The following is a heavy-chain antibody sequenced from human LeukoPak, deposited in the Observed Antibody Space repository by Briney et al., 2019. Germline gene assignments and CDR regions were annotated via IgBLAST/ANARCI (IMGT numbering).Heavy chain of an antibody. CDR1: GFSFSSYS. J-gene: IGHJ5*02. V-gene: IGHV3-48*04. Sequence: GGSLRLSCAASGFSFSSYSMNWVRQAPGKGLEWVSYISSSSSTIYYADSVKGRFTISRDNAKNSLYLQMNSLRAEDTAVYYCAREDSSGWYVWFDPWGQGTLVTVSS. CDR3: AREDSSGWYVWFDP. CDR2: ISSSSSTI. D-gene: IGHD6-19*01.